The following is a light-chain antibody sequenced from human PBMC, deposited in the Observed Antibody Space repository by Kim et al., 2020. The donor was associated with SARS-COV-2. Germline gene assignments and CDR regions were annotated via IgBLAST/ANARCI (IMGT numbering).Light chain of an antibody. Sequence: IQLTQSPSNLSASVGDRVTITCRASQSIGGWLAWYQQKPGKAPKLLIYDASSVESGVPSRFSGSGSGTEFTLTISSLQPDDSATYYCQHHSTYPITFGQGTRLEIK. CDR2: DAS. J-gene: IGKJ5*01. CDR1: QSIGGW. CDR3: QHHSTYPIT. V-gene: IGKV1-5*01.